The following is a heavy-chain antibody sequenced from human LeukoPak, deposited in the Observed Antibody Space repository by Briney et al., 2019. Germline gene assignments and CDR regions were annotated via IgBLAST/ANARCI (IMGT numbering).Heavy chain of an antibody. J-gene: IGHJ4*02. CDR3: AKKEYSSSPSDY. CDR1: GFTFSSYG. Sequence: PGGSLRLSCAASGFTFSSYGMHWVRQAPGKGLEWVAFIRYDGSNKYHADSVKGRFTISRDNSKNTLYLQMNSLRAEDTAVYYCAKKEYSSSPSDYWGQGTLVTVSS. D-gene: IGHD6-6*01. CDR2: IRYDGSNK. V-gene: IGHV3-30*02.